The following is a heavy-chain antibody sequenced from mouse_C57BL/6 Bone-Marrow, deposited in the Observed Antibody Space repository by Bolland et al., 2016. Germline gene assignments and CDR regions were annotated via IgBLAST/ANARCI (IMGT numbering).Heavy chain of an antibody. CDR3: ARERIPRGFAY. Sequence: YNEKFKGKATFTADTSSNTAYMQLSSLTTEDSAIYYCARERIPRGFAYWGQGTLV. J-gene: IGHJ3*01. V-gene: IGHV1-9*01.